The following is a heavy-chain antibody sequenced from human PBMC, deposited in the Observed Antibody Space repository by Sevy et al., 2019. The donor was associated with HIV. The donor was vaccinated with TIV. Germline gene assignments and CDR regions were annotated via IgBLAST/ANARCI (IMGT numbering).Heavy chain of an antibody. J-gene: IGHJ4*02. CDR2: ISSNGDST. Sequence: GGSLRLSCSASGFTFNYYGMYWVRQAPGKGLQYVSGISSNGDSTDYGDSVKGRFTISRDNSKNTLYLQMSSLRAEDTAVYYCLRDLLRPVVVPAASFDYWAQGTLVTVSS. CDR3: LRDLLRPVVVPAASFDY. CDR1: GFTFNYYG. D-gene: IGHD2-2*01. V-gene: IGHV3-64D*06.